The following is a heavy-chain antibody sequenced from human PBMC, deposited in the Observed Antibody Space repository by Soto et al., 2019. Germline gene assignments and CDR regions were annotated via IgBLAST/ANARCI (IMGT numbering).Heavy chain of an antibody. CDR3: ATPIVAFY. V-gene: IGHV1-3*01. D-gene: IGHD5-12*01. CDR1: GYTFTSYA. J-gene: IGHJ4*02. Sequence: ASVKVSCKASGYTFTSYAIHWVRQAPGQRXXWXXWXXXXXGXXXYSQKFQGRVIITRDTSAGKAYMELRSLRSEDTAVYYCATPIVAFYWGQGTLVTVSS. CDR2: XXXXXGXX.